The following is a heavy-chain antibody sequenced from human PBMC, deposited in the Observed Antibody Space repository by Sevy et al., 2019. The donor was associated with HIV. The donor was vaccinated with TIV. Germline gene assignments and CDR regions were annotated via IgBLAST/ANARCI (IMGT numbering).Heavy chain of an antibody. D-gene: IGHD5-18*01. CDR2: ISGSGDNT. Sequence: GGSLRLSCGASGFTFSNYAMSRVRQAPGKGLEWVSSISGSGDNTYNADSVKGRFTVSRDNSKNTLYLQMNSLRAEDTAVYYCAKDSGDDNYGLFDYWGQGTLVTVSS. CDR3: AKDSGDDNYGLFDY. J-gene: IGHJ4*02. V-gene: IGHV3-23*01. CDR1: GFTFSNYA.